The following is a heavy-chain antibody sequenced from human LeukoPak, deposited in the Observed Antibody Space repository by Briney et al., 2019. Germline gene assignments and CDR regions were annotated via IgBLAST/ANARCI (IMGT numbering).Heavy chain of an antibody. V-gene: IGHV4-34*01. CDR1: GGSFSGYY. Sequence: SETLSLTCAVYGGSFSGYYWSWIRQSPGKGLEWIGEINHSGSTNYNPSLKSRVTISVDTSKNQFSLKLRSVTAADTAVYYCARMIMITFGGVKRYFDYWGQGTLVTVSS. D-gene: IGHD3-16*01. CDR3: ARMIMITFGGVKRYFDY. J-gene: IGHJ4*02. CDR2: INHSGST.